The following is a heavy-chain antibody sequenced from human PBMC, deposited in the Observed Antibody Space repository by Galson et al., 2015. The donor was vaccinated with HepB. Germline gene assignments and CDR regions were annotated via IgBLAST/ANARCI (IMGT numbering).Heavy chain of an antibody. CDR3: ARDTLTGTTSYGMDV. V-gene: IGHV1-69*13. Sequence: SVKVSCKASGGTFSSYAISWVRQAPGQGLEWMGGIIPIFGTANYAQKFQGRVTITADESTSTAYMELSSLRSEDTAVYYCARDTLTGTTSYGMDVWGQGTTVTVSS. CDR2: IIPIFGTA. D-gene: IGHD1-7*01. J-gene: IGHJ6*02. CDR1: GGTFSSYA.